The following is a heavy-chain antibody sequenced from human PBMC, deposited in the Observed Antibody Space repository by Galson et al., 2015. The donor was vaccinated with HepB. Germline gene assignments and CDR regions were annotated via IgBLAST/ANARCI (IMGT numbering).Heavy chain of an antibody. CDR2: ISAYNGNT. Sequence: SVKVSCKASGYTFTSYGISWVRQAPGQGLEWMGWISAYNGNTNYAQKLQGRVTMTTDTSTSTAYMELRSLRSDDTAVYYCARLCSSTSCYPDFDYWGQGTLVTVSS. CDR1: GYTFTSYG. CDR3: ARLCSSTSCYPDFDY. V-gene: IGHV1-18*01. J-gene: IGHJ4*02. D-gene: IGHD2-2*01.